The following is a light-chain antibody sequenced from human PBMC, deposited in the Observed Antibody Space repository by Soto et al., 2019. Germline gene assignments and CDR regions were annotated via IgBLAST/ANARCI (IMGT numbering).Light chain of an antibody. CDR3: SSYTSSSTLV. J-gene: IGLJ1*01. CDR2: EVS. V-gene: IGLV2-14*01. Sequence: QCALTQPASVSGSPGQSITISCTGTSSDVGGYNYVSWYQQHPGKAPKLMIYEVSNRPSGVSNRFSGSKSGNTASLTISGLQAEDEADYHCSSYTSSSTLVFGTGTKLTVL. CDR1: SSDVGGYNY.